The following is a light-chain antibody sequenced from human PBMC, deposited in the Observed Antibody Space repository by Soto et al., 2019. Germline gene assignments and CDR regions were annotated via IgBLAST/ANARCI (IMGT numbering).Light chain of an antibody. Sequence: QSVLTQPASVSGSPGQSITISCTGTSSDVGGYDYVSWYQQHPSKAPKLIIYEVSDRPSGVSNRFSGSKSGNTASLTISGLQAEDEADYYCSSYTSSNTLMFGGGTMLTVL. CDR1: SSDVGGYDY. V-gene: IGLV2-14*01. CDR2: EVS. CDR3: SSYTSSNTLM. J-gene: IGLJ3*02.